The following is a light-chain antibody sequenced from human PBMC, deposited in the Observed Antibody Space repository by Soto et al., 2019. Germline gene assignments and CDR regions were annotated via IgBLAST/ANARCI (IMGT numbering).Light chain of an antibody. CDR2: KAS. J-gene: IGKJ1*01. Sequence: DIQMTQSPSTLSASVGDRVTITCRASQSISIWLAWYQQKPGKAPKILIYKASSLESGVPSRFSGSGSGTEFTLTISRLEPEDFAVYYCQQYGSSPRTFGQGTKVDI. CDR3: QQYGSSPRT. V-gene: IGKV1-5*03. CDR1: QSISIW.